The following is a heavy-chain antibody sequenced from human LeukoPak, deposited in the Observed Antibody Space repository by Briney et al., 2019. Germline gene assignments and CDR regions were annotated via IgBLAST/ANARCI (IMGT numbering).Heavy chain of an antibody. J-gene: IGHJ4*01. V-gene: IGHV3-15*01. D-gene: IGHD4-17*01. CDR2: IKSKTDGGTT. Sequence: GGSLRLSCAASGFTFSSAWMSWVRQAPGKGLEWVGRIKSKTDGGTTDYAAPVKGRFTISRDDSKNTLYLQMNSLKTEDTAVYYCTTDTTVTAGFDYWGQGTLVTVSS. CDR3: TTDTTVTAGFDY. CDR1: GFTFSSAW.